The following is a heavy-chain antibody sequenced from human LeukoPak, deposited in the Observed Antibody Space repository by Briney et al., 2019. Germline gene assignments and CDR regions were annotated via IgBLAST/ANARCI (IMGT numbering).Heavy chain of an antibody. V-gene: IGHV3-23*01. Sequence: GGSLRLSCAASGFTFSSYAMTWVRQAPGKGLEWVSTIRNDGGSKYYADSVKGRFTLSRDNSKNTVYMQRNSLRAEDTAVNYCEKDRWGGGGSGGVDYWGQGTLVTVSS. D-gene: IGHD2-15*01. J-gene: IGHJ4*02. CDR2: IRNDGGSK. CDR1: GFTFSSYA. CDR3: EKDRWGGGGSGGVDY.